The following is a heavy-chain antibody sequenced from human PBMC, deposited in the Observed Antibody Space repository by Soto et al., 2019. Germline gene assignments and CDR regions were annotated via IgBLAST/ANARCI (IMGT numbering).Heavy chain of an antibody. D-gene: IGHD3-3*01. Sequence: QVQLVQSGAEVKKPGSSVKVSCKASGGTFSSYTISWVRQAPGQGLEWMGGIIPVFGTPNYAQTFQGRVTITADESTTNAYLELSSLRSEDTAVYYCATHSRVFGVDYGMDVWGQGTTVTVSS. CDR1: GGTFSSYT. J-gene: IGHJ6*02. CDR3: ATHSRVFGVDYGMDV. CDR2: IIPVFGTP. V-gene: IGHV1-69*12.